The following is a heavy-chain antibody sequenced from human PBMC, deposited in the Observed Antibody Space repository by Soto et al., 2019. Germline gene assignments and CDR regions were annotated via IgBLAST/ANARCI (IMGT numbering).Heavy chain of an antibody. CDR2: IIAIFNTA. CDR1: GGTFSTYA. CDR3: ARDGAYDPSHYYCGMDV. Sequence: QVQLVQSGAEVKKPGSSVKVSCKASGGTFSTYAISWVRQAPGQGLEWMGGIIAIFNTANYPQKFQGRVTITADASTRTAYMEVSSLRSDDTAVYYCARDGAYDPSHYYCGMDVWGQGTTVIVSS. D-gene: IGHD5-12*01. J-gene: IGHJ6*02. V-gene: IGHV1-69*01.